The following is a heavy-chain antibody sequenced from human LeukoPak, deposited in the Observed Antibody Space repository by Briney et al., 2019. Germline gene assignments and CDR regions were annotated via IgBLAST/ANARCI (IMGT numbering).Heavy chain of an antibody. V-gene: IGHV4-39*02. J-gene: IGHJ4*02. D-gene: IGHD6-19*01. CDR3: ARLVAVAGVFDY. CDR1: GGSISSSNYY. Sequence: SETLSLTCTVSGGSISSSNYYWGWIRHPAGKGLEWIVNIYYSGSTNYDPSLKSRITISVDTSKKHSSLKMSSVNAADPAVYYCARLVAVAGVFDYWGQGTLVTVSS. CDR2: IYYSGST.